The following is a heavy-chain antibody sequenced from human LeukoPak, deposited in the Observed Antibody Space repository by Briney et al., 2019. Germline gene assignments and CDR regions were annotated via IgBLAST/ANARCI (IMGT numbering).Heavy chain of an antibody. CDR1: GGSIGSYY. V-gene: IGHV4-59*01. CDR2: IYYTGST. J-gene: IGHJ4*02. CDR3: ARVVESGYEWRGYFDP. Sequence: PSETLSLTCSVSGGSIGSYYWSWLRQSPGKGLEWIAYIYYTGSTNYNPSLRSRVTMSVDTSENQFSLKLSSVTAADTAVYFCARVVESGYEWRGYFDPWGQGRLVTVSS. D-gene: IGHD3-22*01.